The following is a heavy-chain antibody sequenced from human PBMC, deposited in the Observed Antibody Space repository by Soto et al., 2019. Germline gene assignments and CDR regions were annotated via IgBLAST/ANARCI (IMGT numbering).Heavy chain of an antibody. V-gene: IGHV1-18*01. J-gene: IGHJ5*02. CDR3: ARKCYSSGWYGWFDP. Sequence: QVQLVQSGAEVKKPGASVKVSCKASGYTFTSYGISWVRQAPGQGLEWMGWISAYNGNTNYAQKLQGRVTMTTDTSTSTDDMELRSLRSDDTAVYYCARKCYSSGWYGWFDPWGQGTLVTVSS. CDR1: GYTFTSYG. CDR2: ISAYNGNT. D-gene: IGHD6-19*01.